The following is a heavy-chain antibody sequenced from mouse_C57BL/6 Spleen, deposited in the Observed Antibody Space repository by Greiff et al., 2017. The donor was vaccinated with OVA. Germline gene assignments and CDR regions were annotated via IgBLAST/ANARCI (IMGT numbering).Heavy chain of an antibody. Sequence: EVKLVESGPGMVKPSQSLSLTCTVTGYSITSGYDWHWIRHFPGNKLEWMGYISYSGSTNYNPSLKSRISITHDTSKNHFFLKLNSVTTEDTATYYCARADYDYDGDAMDYWGQGTSVTVSS. D-gene: IGHD2-4*01. J-gene: IGHJ4*01. V-gene: IGHV3-1*01. CDR2: ISYSGST. CDR1: GYSITSGYD. CDR3: ARADYDYDGDAMDY.